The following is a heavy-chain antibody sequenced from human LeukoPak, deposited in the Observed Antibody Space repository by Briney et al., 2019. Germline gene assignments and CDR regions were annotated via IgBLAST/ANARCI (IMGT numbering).Heavy chain of an antibody. CDR2: IYSGGST. J-gene: IGHJ4*02. Sequence: PGGSLRLSCAASGFTVSSNYMSWVRQAPGKGLEWVSVIYSGGSTYYADSVKGRFTISRDNSKNTLYLQMNSLRAEDTAVYYCARGLMGQKYYFDYWGQGTLATVTS. D-gene: IGHD2-8*01. CDR1: GFTVSSNY. CDR3: ARGLMGQKYYFDY. V-gene: IGHV3-53*01.